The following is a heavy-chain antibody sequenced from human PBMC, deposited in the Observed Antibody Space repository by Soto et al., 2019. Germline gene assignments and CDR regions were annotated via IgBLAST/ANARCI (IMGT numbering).Heavy chain of an antibody. J-gene: IGHJ5*02. CDR2: ISSTSSYL. CDR1: GFTFSAYT. D-gene: IGHD4-17*01. Sequence: GGSLRLSCAASGFTFSAYTMNWVRQAPGKGLEWVSCISSTSSYLHYVDSVKGRFTISRDNAKNSLYLQMNSLRAEDTAVYYCARDQTTGDWFDAWGQGALVTVSS. V-gene: IGHV3-21*01. CDR3: ARDQTTGDWFDA.